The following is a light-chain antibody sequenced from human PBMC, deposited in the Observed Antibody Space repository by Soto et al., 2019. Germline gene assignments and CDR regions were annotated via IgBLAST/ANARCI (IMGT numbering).Light chain of an antibody. V-gene: IGKV3D-20*01. Sequence: EIVLTQSPATLSLSPGDRATLSCGGSQSIRSSYVAWYQQKAGLAPRLLIYDGSSRASGIPDRFSGSGSGTDFTLTIGRLEPEDFAVYYCQQYDNSAPLSFGGGTKVEMK. J-gene: IGKJ4*01. CDR3: QQYDNSAPLS. CDR2: DGS. CDR1: QSIRSSY.